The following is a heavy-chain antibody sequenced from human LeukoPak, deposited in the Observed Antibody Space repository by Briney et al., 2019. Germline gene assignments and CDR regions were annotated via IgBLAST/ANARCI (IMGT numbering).Heavy chain of an antibody. J-gene: IGHJ4*02. Sequence: ASVKVSCTASGYTFSNYYLHWVRQAPGQGLQWMGMINPSGGSTSYAQKFQGRVTLTRDTSTSTVYMELSSLRSEDTAVYYCAREREVTALFLKYFDSWGQGSLVTVSS. D-gene: IGHD2-21*02. CDR2: INPSGGST. CDR3: AREREVTALFLKYFDS. CDR1: GYTFSNYY. V-gene: IGHV1-46*01.